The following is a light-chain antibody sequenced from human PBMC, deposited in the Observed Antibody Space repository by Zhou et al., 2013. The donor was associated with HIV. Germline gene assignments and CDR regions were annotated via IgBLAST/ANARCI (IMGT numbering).Light chain of an antibody. CDR3: LQHNTYPLYT. CDR2: AAS. J-gene: IGKJ2*01. CDR1: QGIGND. Sequence: DIQMTQSPSSLSASVGDRVTITCRASQGIGNDLGWYQQKPGKAPKRLIYAASTLRSGVPSRFSGSGSGTEFTLTISNLQPEDFATYYCLQHNTYPLYTFGQGTKLEIK. V-gene: IGKV1-17*02.